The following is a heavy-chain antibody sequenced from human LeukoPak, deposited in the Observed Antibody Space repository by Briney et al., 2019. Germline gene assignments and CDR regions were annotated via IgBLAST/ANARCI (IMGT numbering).Heavy chain of an antibody. CDR2: IYYSGST. D-gene: IGHD3-10*01. CDR1: GGSISSSSYY. V-gene: IGHV4-39*07. CDR3: ARSSGYGSGSYPRALDAFDI. J-gene: IGHJ3*02. Sequence: PSETLSLTCTVSGGSISSSSYYWGWIRQPPGKGLEWIGSIYYSGSTYYNPSLKSRVTISVDTSKNQFSLKLSSVTAADTAVYYCARSSGYGSGSYPRALDAFDIWGQGIMVTVSS.